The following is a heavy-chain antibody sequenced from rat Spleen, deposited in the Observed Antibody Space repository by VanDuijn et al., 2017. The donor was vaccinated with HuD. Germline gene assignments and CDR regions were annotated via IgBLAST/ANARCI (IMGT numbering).Heavy chain of an antibody. V-gene: IGHV2-1*01. Sequence: QVQLKESGPGLVQPSQTLSLTCSVSGFSLTRSTIHWVRPPPGEGLEWMGGIWDDGTTDYNSALKSRLSISRDTSKNQVFLKMNSLQTDDTAIYFCTNMMDYWGQGVMVTVSS. CDR1: GFSLTRST. CDR3: TNMMDY. CDR2: IWDDGTT. D-gene: IGHD1-12*01. J-gene: IGHJ2*01.